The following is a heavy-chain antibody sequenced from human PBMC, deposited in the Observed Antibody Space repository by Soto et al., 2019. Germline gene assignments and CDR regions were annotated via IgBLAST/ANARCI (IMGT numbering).Heavy chain of an antibody. CDR1: GYSISSGYY. D-gene: IGHD3-22*01. V-gene: IGHV4-38-2*01. CDR3: ARGGERITMIVVAPDY. CDR2: IYHSGST. J-gene: IGHJ4*02. Sequence: ASETLSLTCAVSGYSISSGYYWGWIRQPPGKGLEWIGSIYHSGSTYYNPSLKSRVTISEDTSKNQFSLKLSSVTAADTAVYYWARGGERITMIVVAPDYWGQGTLVTVSS.